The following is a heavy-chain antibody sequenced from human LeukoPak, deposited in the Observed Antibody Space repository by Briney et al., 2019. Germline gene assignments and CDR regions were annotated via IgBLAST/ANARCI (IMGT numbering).Heavy chain of an antibody. CDR3: AKDSSDYYFDY. Sequence: GGSLRLSSVASGFTFRSYGIHWVRQAPGKGLEWLAFIWYDEITKDYADSVKGRFTISRDNSKNTLYVQMNSLRADDTAVYYCAKDSSDYYFDYWGQGTLVTVSS. V-gene: IGHV3-30*02. CDR2: IWYDEITK. D-gene: IGHD3-22*01. CDR1: GFTFRSYG. J-gene: IGHJ4*02.